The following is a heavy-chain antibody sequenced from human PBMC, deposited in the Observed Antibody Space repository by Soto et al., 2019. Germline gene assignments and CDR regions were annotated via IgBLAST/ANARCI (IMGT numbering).Heavy chain of an antibody. Sequence: GGSLRLSCAASGFTFGSYPIHWVRQAPGKGLEWVAVVSYDGSDKYYADSVKGRFTISRDNSKNTLSLQMDSLRPEDTAVYYCARDRIAVSGGLDYWGQGTLVTVSS. CDR3: ARDRIAVSGGLDY. J-gene: IGHJ4*02. CDR1: GFTFGSYP. D-gene: IGHD6-19*01. V-gene: IGHV3-30-3*01. CDR2: VSYDGSDK.